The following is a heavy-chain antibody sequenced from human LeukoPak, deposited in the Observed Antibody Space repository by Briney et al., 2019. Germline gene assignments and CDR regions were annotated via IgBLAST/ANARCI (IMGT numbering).Heavy chain of an antibody. CDR3: ARDTYYYDSSGAYDY. D-gene: IGHD3-22*01. Sequence: GGSLRLSCAASGFTFSSYAMHWVRQAPGKGLEWVAVISYDGSNKYYADSVKGRFTISRDNSKNTPYLQMNSLRAEDTAVYYCARDTYYYDSSGAYDYWGQGTLVTVSS. CDR2: ISYDGSNK. CDR1: GFTFSSYA. V-gene: IGHV3-30-3*01. J-gene: IGHJ4*02.